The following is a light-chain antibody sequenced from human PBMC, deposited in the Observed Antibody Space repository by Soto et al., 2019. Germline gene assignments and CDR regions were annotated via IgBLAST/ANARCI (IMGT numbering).Light chain of an antibody. J-gene: IGKJ1*01. CDR3: QQRSTWPRWT. Sequence: TQCPSTVPVSAGDGDTLSCRGSQSINSNLAWYQHKPGQAPRLLIYGAFSRASGIPARFSGSGSGTDFALTIRSLEPEDFAVYYCQQRSTWPRWTFGQGTKVDI. V-gene: IGKV3-11*01. CDR2: GAF. CDR1: QSINSN.